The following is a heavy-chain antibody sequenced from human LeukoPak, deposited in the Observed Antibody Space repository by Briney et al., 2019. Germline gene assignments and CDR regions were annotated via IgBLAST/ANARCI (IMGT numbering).Heavy chain of an antibody. CDR3: ARGDQGRSGDSTY. V-gene: IGHV3-7*01. J-gene: IGHJ4*02. Sequence: GGSLRLSCAAADFTFSSYWMSWVRQAPGKGLEWVANIKHDGSEKYYVDSVKGRFTISRDNAKNSLYLQMNSLRADDTAVYYCARGDQGRSGDSTYWGQGTLVTVSS. D-gene: IGHD2-15*01. CDR2: IKHDGSEK. CDR1: DFTFSSYW.